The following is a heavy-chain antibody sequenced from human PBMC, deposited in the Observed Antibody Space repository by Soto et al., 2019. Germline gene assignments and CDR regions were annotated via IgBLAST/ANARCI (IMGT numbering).Heavy chain of an antibody. CDR1: GFTFSSYG. D-gene: IGHD3-9*01. V-gene: IGHV3-30*18. CDR3: AKEDSLTGDFVCWFDP. CDR2: ISYDGSNK. Sequence: GGSLRLSCAASGFTFSSYGMHWVRQAPGKGLEWVAFISYDGSNKYYADSVKGRFTISRDNSKNTLYLQMNSLRAEDTAVYYCAKEDSLTGDFVCWFDPWGQGTLVTVSS. J-gene: IGHJ5*02.